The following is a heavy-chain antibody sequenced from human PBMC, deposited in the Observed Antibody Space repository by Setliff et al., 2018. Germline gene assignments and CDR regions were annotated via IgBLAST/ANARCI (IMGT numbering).Heavy chain of an antibody. CDR1: GDSINRSGYY. CDR2: MYYSGSN. CDR3: ARSYHLVLTNWFDA. J-gene: IGHJ5*01. D-gene: IGHD1-26*01. Sequence: SETLSLTCNVSGDSINRSGYYWGRIRQPPGKGLEWIGSMYYSGSNDYNPSLKSRVTISLDTSKNQFSLRLTSVTAADTAVYYCARSYHLVLTNWFDAWGHGTLVTVSS. V-gene: IGHV4-39*07.